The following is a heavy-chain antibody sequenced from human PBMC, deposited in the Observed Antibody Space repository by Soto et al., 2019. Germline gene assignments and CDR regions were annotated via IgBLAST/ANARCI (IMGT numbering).Heavy chain of an antibody. CDR1: GFTVSSNY. J-gene: IGHJ4*02. Sequence: GGSLRLSCAASGFTVSSNYMSWVRQAPGKGLEWVSVIYSGGSTYYAAPVKGRFSVSRDDSKNTLYLQMNSLKTEDTAVYYCTADLIGTYYSPYDYWGQGILVTVSS. D-gene: IGHD3-10*01. CDR2: IYSGGST. CDR3: TADLIGTYYSPYDY. V-gene: IGHV3-66*01.